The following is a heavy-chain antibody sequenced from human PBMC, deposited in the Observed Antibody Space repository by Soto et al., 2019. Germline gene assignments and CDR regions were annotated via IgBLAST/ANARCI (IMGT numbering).Heavy chain of an antibody. Sequence: EVQLVESGGGLVQPGGSLRLSCVASGFTFSSFEMNWVRQAPGKGLEWVSYISSSDRSSSDTTIYYADSVEGRFTISRDNAKNSLYLLMNSLRAEDTAVYYCARDVAGARGWWYFDLWGRGTLVTVSS. D-gene: IGHD1-26*01. J-gene: IGHJ2*01. CDR3: ARDVAGARGWWYFDL. CDR2: ISSSDRSSSDTTI. CDR1: GFTFSSFE. V-gene: IGHV3-48*03.